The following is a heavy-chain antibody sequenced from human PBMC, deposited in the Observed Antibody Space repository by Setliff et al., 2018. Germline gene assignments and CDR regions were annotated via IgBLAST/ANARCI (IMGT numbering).Heavy chain of an antibody. D-gene: IGHD3-3*01. V-gene: IGHV5-51*01. J-gene: IGHJ3*02. CDR2: IYPGDSDT. CDR1: EYSFTTYW. CDR3: ARQAIFGSDAFDI. Sequence: GESLTISCKASEYSFTTYWIGWVRQMPGKGLEWMGIIYPGDSDTRYSPSFQGQVTISADKSINTAYLQWSSLKASDTAMYYCARQAIFGSDAFDIWGQGTMVTVSS.